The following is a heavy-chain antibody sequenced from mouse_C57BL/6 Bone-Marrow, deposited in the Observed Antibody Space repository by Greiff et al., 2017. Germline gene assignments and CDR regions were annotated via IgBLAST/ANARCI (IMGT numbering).Heavy chain of an antibody. CDR3: ARGGYYLDY. CDR2: IDPSDSYT. V-gene: IGHV1-69*01. CDR1: GYTFTSYW. Sequence: QVQLQQPGAELVMPGASVKLSCKASGYTFTSYWMHWVKQRPGQGLEWIGKIDPSDSYTNYNQKFKGKSTLTVDKSSSTAYMQLSSLTSEDSAVYYCARGGYYLDYWGQGTTLTVSS. J-gene: IGHJ2*01. D-gene: IGHD3-1*01.